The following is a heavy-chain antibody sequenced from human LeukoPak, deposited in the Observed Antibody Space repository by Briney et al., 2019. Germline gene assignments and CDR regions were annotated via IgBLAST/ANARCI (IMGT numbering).Heavy chain of an antibody. Sequence: PGGSLRLSCAASGFTFSSYSMNWVRQAPGKGLEWVSSISSSSYIYYADSVKGRFTISRDNAKNSLYLQMNSLRAEDTAVYYCARDSGASITMVRGVMSYWGQGTLVTVSS. V-gene: IGHV3-21*01. CDR1: GFTFSSYS. J-gene: IGHJ4*02. CDR3: ARDSGASITMVRGVMSY. D-gene: IGHD3-10*01. CDR2: ISSSSYI.